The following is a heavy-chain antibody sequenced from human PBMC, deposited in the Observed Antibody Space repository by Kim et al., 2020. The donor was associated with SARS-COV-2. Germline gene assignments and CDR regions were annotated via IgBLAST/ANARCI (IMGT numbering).Heavy chain of an antibody. CDR3: SRGTRQWLSRHYSDYMDV. J-gene: IGHJ6*03. CDR1: GGSFSGYY. Sequence: SETLSLTCAVYGGSFSGYYWSWIRQPPGKGLEWIGEINHSGSTNYNPSLKSRVTISVDTSKNQFSLKLSSVTAADTAVYYCSRGTRQWLSRHYSDYMDV. D-gene: IGHD6-19*01. V-gene: IGHV4-34*01. CDR2: INHSGST.